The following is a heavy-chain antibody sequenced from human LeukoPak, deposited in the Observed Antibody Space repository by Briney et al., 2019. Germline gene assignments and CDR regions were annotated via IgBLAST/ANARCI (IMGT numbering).Heavy chain of an antibody. J-gene: IGHJ5*02. D-gene: IGHD6-13*01. CDR3: ARENSIAAAGQFPNWFDP. Sequence: ASVKVSCKASGGTFSSYAISWVRQAPGQGLEWMGGIIPIFGTANYAQKFQGRVTITTDESTSTAYMELSSLRSEDTAVYYCARENSIAAAGQFPNWFDPWGQGTLVTVSS. CDR2: IIPIFGTA. V-gene: IGHV1-69*05. CDR1: GGTFSSYA.